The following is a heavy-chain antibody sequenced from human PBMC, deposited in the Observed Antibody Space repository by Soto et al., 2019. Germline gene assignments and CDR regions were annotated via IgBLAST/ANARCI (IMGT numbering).Heavy chain of an antibody. Sequence: ASVKVSCKASGYTYTSYGISWVRQAPGQGLEWMGWISTYNGNTKYAQKLQGRVTMTTDTSTSTAYMELRSLRSDDTAVFYCAREMVRGVGSDYWGQGTLVTVSS. CDR2: ISTYNGNT. V-gene: IGHV1-18*01. D-gene: IGHD3-10*01. J-gene: IGHJ4*02. CDR3: AREMVRGVGSDY. CDR1: GYTYTSYG.